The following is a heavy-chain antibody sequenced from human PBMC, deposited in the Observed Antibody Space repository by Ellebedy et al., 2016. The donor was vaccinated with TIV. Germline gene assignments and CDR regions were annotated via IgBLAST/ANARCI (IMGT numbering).Heavy chain of an antibody. CDR2: IFIAADGGET. CDR3: ARDAAGNGGKLDY. D-gene: IGHD4-23*01. CDR1: GFTVTTNY. Sequence: PGGSLRLSCAASGFTVTTNYMNWVRQAPGKGLEWVSVIFIAADGGETHYADSVKGRFTISRDSSKNTLYLQMNSRRAEDTAVYYCARDAAGNGGKLDYWGQGALVTVSS. V-gene: IGHV3-53*01. J-gene: IGHJ4*02.